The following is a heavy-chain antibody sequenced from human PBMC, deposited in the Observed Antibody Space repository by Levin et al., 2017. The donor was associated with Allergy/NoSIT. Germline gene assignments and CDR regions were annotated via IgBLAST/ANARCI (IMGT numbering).Heavy chain of an antibody. D-gene: IGHD6-13*01. CDR3: ARGDSSRRPPPNY. V-gene: IGHV1-2*02. Sequence: ASVKVSCKASGYTFTGYYMHWVRQAPGQGLEWMGWINPNSGGTNYAQKFQGRVTMTRDTSISTAYMELSRLRSDDTAVYYCARGDSSRRPPPNYWGQGTLVTVSS. CDR2: INPNSGGT. CDR1: GYTFTGYY. J-gene: IGHJ4*02.